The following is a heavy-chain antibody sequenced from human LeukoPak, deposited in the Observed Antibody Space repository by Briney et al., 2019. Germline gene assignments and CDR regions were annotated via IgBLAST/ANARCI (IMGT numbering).Heavy chain of an antibody. CDR1: GYTFTSYY. CDR3: ARDGGAAAGTPTFDY. Sequence: ASVKVSCKASGYTFTSYYMHWVRQAPGQGLEWMGIINPSGGSTSYAQKFQGRVTMTRDTSTSTVYMELSSLRSEDTAVYYCARDGGAAAGTPTFDYWGQGTLVTVSS. D-gene: IGHD6-13*01. CDR2: INPSGGST. V-gene: IGHV1-46*01. J-gene: IGHJ4*02.